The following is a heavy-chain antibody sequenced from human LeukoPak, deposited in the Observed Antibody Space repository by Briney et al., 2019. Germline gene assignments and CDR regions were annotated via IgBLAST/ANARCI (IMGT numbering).Heavy chain of an antibody. CDR1: GDSVSSNSAA. D-gene: IGHD3-3*01. J-gene: IGHJ6*02. V-gene: IGHV6-1*01. CDR2: TYYRSKWYN. CDR3: AREPYYDFWSGYYSDYYGMDV. Sequence: SQTLSLTCAISGDSVSSNSAAWNWIRQSPSRGLEWLGRTYYRSKWYNDYAVSVKSRITINPDTSKNQFSLKLSSVTAADTAVYYCAREPYYDFWSGYYSDYYGMDVWGQGTTVTVSS.